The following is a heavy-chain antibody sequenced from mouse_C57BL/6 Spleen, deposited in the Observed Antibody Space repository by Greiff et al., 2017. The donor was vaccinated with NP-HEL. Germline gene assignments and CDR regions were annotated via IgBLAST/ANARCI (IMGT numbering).Heavy chain of an antibody. CDR1: GFNIKDYY. D-gene: IGHD2-4*01. CDR3: ASPYDYDPLYYAMDY. J-gene: IGHJ4*01. Sequence: DVKLVESGAELVKPGASVKLSCTASGFNIKDYYMHWVKQRTEQGLEWIGRIDPEDGETKYAPKFQGKATITADTSSNTAYLQLSSLTSEDTAVYYCASPYDYDPLYYAMDYWGQGTSVTVSS. V-gene: IGHV14-2*01. CDR2: IDPEDGET.